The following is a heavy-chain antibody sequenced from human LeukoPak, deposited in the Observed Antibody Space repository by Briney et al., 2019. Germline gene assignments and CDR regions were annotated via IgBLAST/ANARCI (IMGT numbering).Heavy chain of an antibody. CDR1: GGSISSSIYY. CDR2: IYYSGST. Sequence: SETLSLTCTVSGGSISSSIYYWGRIRQPPGKGLEWIGYIYYSGSTKYNPSLKSRVTISVDTSKKQFSLKLSSVTAADTAVYYCARSKDILAGYCFDYWGQGTLVTVSS. V-gene: IGHV4-61*05. J-gene: IGHJ4*02. CDR3: ARSKDILAGYCFDY. D-gene: IGHD3-9*01.